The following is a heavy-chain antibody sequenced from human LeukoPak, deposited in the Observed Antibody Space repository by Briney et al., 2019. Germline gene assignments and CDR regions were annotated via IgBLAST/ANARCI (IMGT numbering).Heavy chain of an antibody. CDR1: GFTFSSYE. Sequence: GGSLRLSCAASGFTFSSYEMNWVRQAPGKGLEGVSYISSSGSTIYYADSVKGRFTIYRDNAKNSLYLQMNSLRAEDTAVYYCARGNSGYYPDYWGQGTLVTVSS. V-gene: IGHV3-48*03. J-gene: IGHJ4*02. CDR2: ISSSGSTI. CDR3: ARGNSGYYPDY. D-gene: IGHD3-22*01.